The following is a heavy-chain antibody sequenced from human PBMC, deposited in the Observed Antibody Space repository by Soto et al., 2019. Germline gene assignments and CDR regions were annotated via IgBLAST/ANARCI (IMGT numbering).Heavy chain of an antibody. CDR2: ISAYNGNT. CDR3: ARDNPPGITIFGVVIIGMDV. J-gene: IGHJ6*02. CDR1: GYTFTSYG. V-gene: IGHV1-18*04. D-gene: IGHD3-3*01. Sequence: ASVKVSCKASGYTFTSYGISWVLQAPGQGLEWMGWISAYNGNTNYAQKLQGRVTMTTDTSTSTAYMELRSLRSDDTAVYYCARDNPPGITIFGVVIIGMDVWGQGTTVTVSS.